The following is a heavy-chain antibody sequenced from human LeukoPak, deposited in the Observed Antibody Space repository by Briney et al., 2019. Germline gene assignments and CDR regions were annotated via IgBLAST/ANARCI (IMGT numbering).Heavy chain of an antibody. CDR1: GFTFSSYE. D-gene: IGHD3-22*01. CDR3: AKGVAYYDSSGYLDY. V-gene: IGHV3-48*03. Sequence: GGSLRLSCAASGFTFSSYEMNWVRQAPGKGLEWVSYISSSGSTIYYADSVKGRFTISRDNAKNSLYLQINSLRAEDTAVYYCAKGVAYYDSSGYLDYWGQGTLVTVSS. CDR2: ISSSGSTI. J-gene: IGHJ4*02.